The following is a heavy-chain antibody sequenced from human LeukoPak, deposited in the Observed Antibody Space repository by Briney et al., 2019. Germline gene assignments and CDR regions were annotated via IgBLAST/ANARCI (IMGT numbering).Heavy chain of an antibody. CDR1: GFTFSAYA. V-gene: IGHV3-33*08. CDR3: ARDQPDRITIFGVVIPSPPFDY. J-gene: IGHJ4*02. CDR2: IWYDGSNK. D-gene: IGHD3-3*01. Sequence: GGSLRLSCAASGFTFSAYAIHWVRQAPGKGLEWVAVIWYDGSNKYYADSVKGRFTISRDNSKNTLYLQMNSLRAEDTAVYYCARDQPDRITIFGVVIPSPPFDYWGQGTLVTVSS.